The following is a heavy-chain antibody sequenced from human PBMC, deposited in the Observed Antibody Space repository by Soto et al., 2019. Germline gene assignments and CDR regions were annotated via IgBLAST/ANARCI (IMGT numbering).Heavy chain of an antibody. J-gene: IGHJ5*02. D-gene: IGHD6-19*01. CDR1: GGSISSSSYY. V-gene: IGHV4-39*01. CDR3: ARRDGPIAVAGSGWFDP. Sequence: SETLSLTCTVSGGSISSSSYYWGWIRQPPGKGLEWIGSIYYSGSTYYNPSLKSRVTISVDTSKNQFSLKLSSVTAADTAVYYCARRDGPIAVAGSGWFDPWGQGTLVTVSS. CDR2: IYYSGST.